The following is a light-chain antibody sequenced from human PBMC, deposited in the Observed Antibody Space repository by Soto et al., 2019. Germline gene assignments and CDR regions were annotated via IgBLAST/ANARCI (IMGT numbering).Light chain of an antibody. V-gene: IGKV1-8*01. J-gene: IGKJ1*01. CDR1: QGISSY. CDR3: QQYYSYPRT. CDR2: AAS. Sequence: AIRMTQSPSSFSASTGDRVTITCRASQGISSYLAWYQQKPGKAPKLLIYAASTLQSGVPSRFSCSGSGTDFTLTIRCLQSEDFATYYCQQYYSYPRTFGQGTKVEIK.